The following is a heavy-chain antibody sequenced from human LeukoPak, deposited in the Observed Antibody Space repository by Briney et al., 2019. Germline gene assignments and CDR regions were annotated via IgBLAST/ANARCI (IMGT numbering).Heavy chain of an antibody. CDR1: GGSISSGGYP. CDR2: IYHSGST. CDR3: ARVGYYDSSGYYYAWFDP. D-gene: IGHD3-22*01. V-gene: IGHV4-30-2*01. Sequence: SQTLSLTCAVSGGSISSGGYPWSWIRQPPGKGLEWIGYIYHSGSTYYNPSLKSRVTISVDRSKNQFSLKLSSVTAADTAVYYCARVGYYDSSGYYYAWFDPWGQGTLVTVSS. J-gene: IGHJ5*02.